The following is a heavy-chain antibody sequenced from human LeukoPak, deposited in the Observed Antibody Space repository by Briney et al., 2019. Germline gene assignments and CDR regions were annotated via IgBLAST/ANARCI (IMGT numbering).Heavy chain of an antibody. CDR3: ARNRRDFDY. J-gene: IGHJ4*02. V-gene: IGHV3-48*03. Sequence: GGSLRLSCAASGFTFSSYEMNWVRQAPGKGLEWVSCISSSGSTIYYADSVKGRFTISRDNAKNSLYLQMNSPRAEDTAVYYCARNRRDFDYWGQGTLVTVSS. CDR1: GFTFSSYE. D-gene: IGHD1-14*01. CDR2: ISSSGSTI.